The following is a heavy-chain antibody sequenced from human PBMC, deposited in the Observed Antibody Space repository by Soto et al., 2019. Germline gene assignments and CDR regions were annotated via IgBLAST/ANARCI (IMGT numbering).Heavy chain of an antibody. V-gene: IGHV4-34*01. CDR1: GGSFSNYY. CDR3: ARGRSSVPDRRGIGYYGLDV. J-gene: IGHJ6*02. CDR2: INDSGIT. D-gene: IGHD3-3*01. Sequence: QVQLQQWGAEVLKPSETLSLTCVVNGGSFSNYYWTWIRQPPGKGLEWIGEINDSGITGSNPSLESRVTISVDMSKNQFSLRVNSVTAADTAVYHCARGRSSVPDRRGIGYYGLDVWGQGTTVTVSS.